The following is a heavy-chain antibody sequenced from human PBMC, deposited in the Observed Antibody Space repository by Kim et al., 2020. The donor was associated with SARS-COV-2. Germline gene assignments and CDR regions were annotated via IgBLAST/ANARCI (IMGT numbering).Heavy chain of an antibody. Sequence: GGSLRLSCAASGFTFSSYGMHWVRQAPGKGLEWVAVIWYDGSNKYYADSVKGRFTISRDNSKNTLYLQMNSLRAEDTAVYYCARSLAADGMDVWGQGTTVTVSS. D-gene: IGHD6-6*01. J-gene: IGHJ6*02. V-gene: IGHV3-33*01. CDR2: IWYDGSNK. CDR1: GFTFSSYG. CDR3: ARSLAADGMDV.